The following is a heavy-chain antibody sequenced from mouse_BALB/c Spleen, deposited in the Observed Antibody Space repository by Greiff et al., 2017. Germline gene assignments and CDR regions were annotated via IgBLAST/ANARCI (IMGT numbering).Heavy chain of an antibody. CDR2: ISSGSSTI. V-gene: IGHV5-17*02. Sequence: EVQRVESGGGLVQPGGSRKLSCAASGFTFSSFGMHWVRQAPEKGLEWVAYISSGSSTIYYADTVKGRFTISRDNPKNTLFLQMTSLRSEDTAMYYCAREGTYYGPFAYWGQGTLVTVSA. J-gene: IGHJ3*01. CDR1: GFTFSSFG. CDR3: AREGTYYGPFAY. D-gene: IGHD1-2*01.